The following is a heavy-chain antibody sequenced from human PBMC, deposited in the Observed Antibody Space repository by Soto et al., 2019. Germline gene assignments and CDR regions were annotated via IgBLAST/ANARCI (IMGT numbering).Heavy chain of an antibody. J-gene: IGHJ3*02. V-gene: IGHV3-53*02. CDR3: ARAQQLICSFDI. D-gene: IGHD6-13*01. CDR2: IYSGGST. CDR1: GFTVSSNY. Sequence: EVQLVETGGGLIQPGGSLRLSCAASGFTVSSNYMSWVRQAPGKGLEWVSVIYSGGSTYYADSVKGRFTISRDNSKNTLYLQMNSMRAEDTAVYYWARAQQLICSFDIWGQGTMVAVAA.